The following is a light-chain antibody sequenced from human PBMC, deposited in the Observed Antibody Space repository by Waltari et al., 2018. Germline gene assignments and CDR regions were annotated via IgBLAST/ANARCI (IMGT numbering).Light chain of an antibody. V-gene: IGLV2-14*03. Sequence: QSALSPPASVSGSPGQSITIPCTGTSDDICAYSYVTWYHPRPGKVPKLIIYDLTERPSGVSNRFSGSKSGSTASLTVSGLQAEDEGLFYCSAYTSRGTLKFGGGTRVTVL. CDR2: DLT. CDR1: SDDICAYSY. J-gene: IGLJ2*01. CDR3: SAYTSRGTLK.